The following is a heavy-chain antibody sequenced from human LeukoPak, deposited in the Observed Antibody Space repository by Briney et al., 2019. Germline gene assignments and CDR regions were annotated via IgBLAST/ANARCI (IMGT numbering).Heavy chain of an antibody. CDR3: ARWVTASSIDY. D-gene: IGHD6-6*01. CDR2: IDYSGST. Sequence: NTSETLSLTCTVSGGSISTYYWSWNRQPPGEGLEWIGYIDYSGSTNYNPSLKSRVTISVDTSKNQFSLKLSSVTAADTAVYYCARWVTASSIDYWGQGTLVTVSS. V-gene: IGHV4-59*08. J-gene: IGHJ4*02. CDR1: GGSISTYY.